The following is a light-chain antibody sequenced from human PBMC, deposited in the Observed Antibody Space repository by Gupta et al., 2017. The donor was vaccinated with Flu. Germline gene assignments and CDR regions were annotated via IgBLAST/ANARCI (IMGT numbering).Light chain of an antibody. CDR2: HDS. J-gene: IGLJ1*01. CDR1: NIGSER. CDR3: QVWNSYSDHYV. V-gene: IGLV3-21*02. Sequence: SYVLTQPPSVSVAPGQTARIICGGNNIGSERVYWYQQKPGQAPVLVVSHDSVRPSGIPERFSGSNSGNTATLTISRVEAGDEADYYCQVWNSYSDHYVFGTGTRVTVL.